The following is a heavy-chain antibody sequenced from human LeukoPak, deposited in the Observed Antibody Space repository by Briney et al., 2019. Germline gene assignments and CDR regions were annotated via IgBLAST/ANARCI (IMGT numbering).Heavy chain of an antibody. CDR1: GYTFTSYD. Sequence: GASVKVSCKASGYTFTSYDINWVRQATGQGLEWMGWMNPNSGNTGYAQKFQGRVTMTRNTSISTAYMELSSLRSEDTAVYYCAIPRIAGTTVDYWGQGTLVTVSS. CDR2: MNPNSGNT. CDR3: AIPRIAGTTVDY. J-gene: IGHJ4*02. V-gene: IGHV1-8*01. D-gene: IGHD1-7*01.